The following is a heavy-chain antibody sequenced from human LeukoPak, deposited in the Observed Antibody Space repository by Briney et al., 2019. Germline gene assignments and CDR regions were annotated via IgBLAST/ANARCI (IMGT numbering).Heavy chain of an antibody. V-gene: IGHV1-18*04. CDR3: AGVVPAAGARFDP. Sequence: EASVKVSCKASGYTFTSYGISWVRQAPGQGLEWMGWISAYNGNTNYAQKLQGRVTMTTDTSTSTAYMELRSLRSGDTAVYYCAGVVPAAGARFDPWGQGALVTVSS. CDR2: ISAYNGNT. D-gene: IGHD2-2*01. CDR1: GYTFTSYG. J-gene: IGHJ5*02.